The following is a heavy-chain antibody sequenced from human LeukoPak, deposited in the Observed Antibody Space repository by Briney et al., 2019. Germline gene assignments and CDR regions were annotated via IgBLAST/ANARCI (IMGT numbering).Heavy chain of an antibody. CDR1: GFTFDDYA. D-gene: IGHD3-22*01. V-gene: IGHV3-9*01. CDR3: ARDAYYYDSSGYYLPAGADY. Sequence: GRSLRLSCAASGFTFDDYAMHWVRQAPGKGLEWVSGISWNSGSIGYADSVKGRFTISRDNAKNSLYLQMNSLRAEDTAVYYCARDAYYYDSSGYYLPAGADYWGQGTPVTVSS. CDR2: ISWNSGSI. J-gene: IGHJ4*02.